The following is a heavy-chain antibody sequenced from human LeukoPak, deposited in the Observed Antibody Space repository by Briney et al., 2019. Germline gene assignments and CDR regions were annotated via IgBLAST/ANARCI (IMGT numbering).Heavy chain of an antibody. CDR2: MNPNSGNT. Sequence: ASVKVSCKASGYTFTSYDINWVRQATGQGLEWMGWMNPNSGNTGYAQKFQGRVTMTRNTSISTAYMELSSLRSEDTAVYYGAKKGKYYGSGSYMYYYYGMDVWGQGTTVTVSS. V-gene: IGHV1-8*01. CDR1: GYTFTSYD. D-gene: IGHD3-10*01. J-gene: IGHJ6*02. CDR3: AKKGKYYGSGSYMYYYYGMDV.